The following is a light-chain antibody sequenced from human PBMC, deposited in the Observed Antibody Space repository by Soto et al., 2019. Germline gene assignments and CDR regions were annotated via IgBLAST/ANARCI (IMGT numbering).Light chain of an antibody. Sequence: QSALKQPPSVSGSPGESGTISCTGTSSDVGSYNRVSWYQQPPGTAPKVMIYDVSNRPSGVPDRFSGSKSGNTASLTISGLQAEDESDYYCSSYTSSSTYVFGTGTKVTVL. CDR3: SSYTSSSTYV. J-gene: IGLJ1*01. CDR1: SSDVGSYNR. V-gene: IGLV2-18*02. CDR2: DVS.